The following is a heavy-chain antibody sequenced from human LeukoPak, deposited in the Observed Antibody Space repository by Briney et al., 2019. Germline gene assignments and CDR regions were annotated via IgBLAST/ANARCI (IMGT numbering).Heavy chain of an antibody. CDR2: ISWNSGSI. V-gene: IGHV3-9*01. J-gene: IGHJ4*02. CDR3: AKGDRAGYGDYVRGYYFDY. CDR1: GFTFDDYA. Sequence: GRSLRLSFAASGFTFDDYAMHWVRQAPGKGLEWVSGISWNSGSIGYADSVKGRFTISRDNAKNSLYLQMNSLRAEDTALYCCAKGDRAGYGDYVRGYYFDYWGQGTLVTVSS. D-gene: IGHD4-17*01.